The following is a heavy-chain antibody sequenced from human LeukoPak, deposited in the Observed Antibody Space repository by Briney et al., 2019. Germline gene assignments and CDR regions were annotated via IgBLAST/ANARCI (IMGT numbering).Heavy chain of an antibody. CDR2: INPNTGNP. J-gene: IGHJ5*02. D-gene: IGHD3-16*02. Sequence: GASVKVFCKASGYTFTSYAMNWVRQAPGQGLEWMGWINPNTGNPTYAQGFTGRFVFSLDTSVSTTYLQISSLKAEDTAVYYCARAYQRLGGLSSPDQWGQGTLVSVSS. CDR3: ARAYQRLGGLSSPDQ. V-gene: IGHV7-4-1*02. CDR1: GYTFTSYA.